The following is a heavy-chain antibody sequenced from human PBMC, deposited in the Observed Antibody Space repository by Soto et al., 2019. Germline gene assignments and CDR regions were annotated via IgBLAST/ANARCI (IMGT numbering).Heavy chain of an antibody. CDR3: ARDCISTSCPEGYNLFDP. J-gene: IGHJ5*02. V-gene: IGHV1-69*13. D-gene: IGHD2-2*01. Sequence: ASVKVSCKASGGTFSSYAISWVRQAPGQGLEWMGGIIPIFGTANYAQKFQGRVTITADESTSTAYMELSSLRSEDTAVYYCARDCISTSCPEGYNLFDPWGQGTLVTVSS. CDR1: GGTFSSYA. CDR2: IIPIFGTA.